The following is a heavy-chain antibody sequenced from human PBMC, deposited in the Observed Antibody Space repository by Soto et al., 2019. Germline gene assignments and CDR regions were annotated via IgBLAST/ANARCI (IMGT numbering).Heavy chain of an antibody. CDR3: GRVPAAAAGIGIDH. J-gene: IGHJ4*02. V-gene: IGHV3-74*01. D-gene: IGHD6-13*01. CDR2: IHDDGSIT. CDR1: GFSFRSYD. Sequence: GGSLSLSCVASGFSFRSYDMSWVRQAPGKGLVWVARIHDDGSITNYADSVKGRFTISRDNAKNTLYLQMNSLRAEDTAVYYCGRVPAAAAGIGIDHWGQGILVTVSS.